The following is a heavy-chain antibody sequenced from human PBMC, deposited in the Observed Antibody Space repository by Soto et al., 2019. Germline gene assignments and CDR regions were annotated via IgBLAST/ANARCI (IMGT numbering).Heavy chain of an antibody. Sequence: GGSLRLSCAASGFTFSSYAMHWVRQAPGKGLEWVAVISYDGSNKYYADSVKGRFTISRDNSKNTLYLQMNSLRAEDTAVYYCGSFPWGSSEDWFDPWGQGTLVTVSS. CDR1: GFTFSSYA. CDR3: GSFPWGSSEDWFDP. V-gene: IGHV3-30-3*01. J-gene: IGHJ5*02. D-gene: IGHD6-6*01. CDR2: ISYDGSNK.